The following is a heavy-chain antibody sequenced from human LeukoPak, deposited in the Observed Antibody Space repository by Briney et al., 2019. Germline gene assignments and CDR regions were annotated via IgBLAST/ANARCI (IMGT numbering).Heavy chain of an antibody. CDR2: IYYSGST. V-gene: IGHV4-39*01. CDR1: GGSISSSSYY. Sequence: KTSETLSLTCTVSGGSISSSSYYWGWIRQPPGKGLEWIGSIYYSGSTYYNPSLKSRVTISVDTSKNQFSLKLSSVTAADTAVYYCARGSGSGWPLDRWGQGALVTVSS. D-gene: IGHD6-19*01. CDR3: ARGSGSGWPLDR. J-gene: IGHJ5*02.